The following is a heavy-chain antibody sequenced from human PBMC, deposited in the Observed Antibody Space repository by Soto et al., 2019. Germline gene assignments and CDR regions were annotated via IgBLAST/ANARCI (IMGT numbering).Heavy chain of an antibody. CDR3: ARYSGWYSYNWFDP. V-gene: IGHV3-74*01. D-gene: IGHD6-19*01. CDR2: IYNDGTYS. CDR1: VFIFKMYW. Sequence: GGSLRLSCAASVFIFKMYWMHWVRQSPGKGLVWISRIYNDGTYSDYADSVKGRFTISRDNAENSVYLQMSSLRGEDTAMYYCARYSGWYSYNWFDPWGQGTLVTVSS. J-gene: IGHJ5*02.